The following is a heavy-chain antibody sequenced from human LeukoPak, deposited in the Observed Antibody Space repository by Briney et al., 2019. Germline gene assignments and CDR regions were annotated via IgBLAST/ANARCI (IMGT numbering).Heavy chain of an antibody. J-gene: IGHJ4*02. V-gene: IGHV3-74*01. CDR1: GFTFSSNW. CDR2: ISADGSDT. Sequence: GGSLRLSCAAYGFTFSSNWMHWVRQTPGKGLVWVSRISADGSDTSYADSVKGRFTISRDNAKNTLYLQLNSLRAEDTAVYYCVKDQREAYGSGWSRDFDYWGQGTLVTVSS. D-gene: IGHD6-19*01. CDR3: VKDQREAYGSGWSRDFDY.